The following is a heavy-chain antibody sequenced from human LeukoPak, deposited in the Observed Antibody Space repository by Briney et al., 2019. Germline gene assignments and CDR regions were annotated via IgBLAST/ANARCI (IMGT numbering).Heavy chain of an antibody. J-gene: IGHJ4*02. Sequence: ASVKVSCKASGYTFTSYYMHWVRQAPGQGLEWMGIINPSGGSTSYAQKFQGRVTMTRDTSTSTVYMELSSLRSEDTAVYYCARDSDYYDSSGYLPRYYFDYWGQGTLVTVSS. CDR1: GYTFTSYY. V-gene: IGHV1-46*01. D-gene: IGHD3-22*01. CDR3: ARDSDYYDSSGYLPRYYFDY. CDR2: INPSGGST.